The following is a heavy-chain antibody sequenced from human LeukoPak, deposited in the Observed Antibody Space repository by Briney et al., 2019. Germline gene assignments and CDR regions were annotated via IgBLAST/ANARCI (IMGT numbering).Heavy chain of an antibody. CDR3: ARGKTQDY. J-gene: IGHJ4*02. CDR2: ISGSGGST. V-gene: IGHV3-23*01. CDR1: GFTFSSYA. Sequence: GGSLRLSCAASGFTFSSYAMNWVRQAPGKGLEWVSGISGSGGSTYYPDSVKGRFTISRDNSKNTLYLQMNSLRAEDTAVYYCARGKTQDYWGQGTLVTVSS.